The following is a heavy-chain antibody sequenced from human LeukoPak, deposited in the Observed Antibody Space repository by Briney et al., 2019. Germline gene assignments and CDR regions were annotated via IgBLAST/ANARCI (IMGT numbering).Heavy chain of an antibody. Sequence: AGGSLRLSCAASGFTFSSYAMSWVRQAPGKGLEWVSAISGSGGSTYYADSVKGRFTISRYNSKNTLYLQMNSLRAEDTAVYYCAKGGIIRDAFDIWGQGTMVTVSS. CDR1: GFTFSSYA. CDR3: AKGGIIRDAFDI. D-gene: IGHD2-15*01. J-gene: IGHJ3*02. CDR2: ISGSGGST. V-gene: IGHV3-23*01.